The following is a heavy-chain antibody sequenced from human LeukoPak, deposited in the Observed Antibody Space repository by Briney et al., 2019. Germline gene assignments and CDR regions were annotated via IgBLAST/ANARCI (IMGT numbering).Heavy chain of an antibody. CDR1: GFTFSSYA. Sequence: PGGSLRLSCAASGFTFSSYAMSWVRQAPGKGLEWVSVISERGDKTYYADSVKGRFTISGDNSKNTLYLQMNSLRAEDTAVYYCARRMVNRAIDYWGQGTLVTVSS. CDR2: ISERGDKT. CDR3: ARRMVNRAIDY. V-gene: IGHV3-23*01. D-gene: IGHD2-21*01. J-gene: IGHJ4*02.